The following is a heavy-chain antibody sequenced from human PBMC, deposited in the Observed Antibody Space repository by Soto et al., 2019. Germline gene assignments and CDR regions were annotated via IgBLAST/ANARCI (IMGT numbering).Heavy chain of an antibody. CDR3: ARNKITGLFAY. CDR2: INHSGST. Sequence: QVQLQQRGAGLLKPSETLSLTCAVYGGSFSGYYWTWIRHPPGTGLEWIGEINHSGSTNYNPSHKSRFITLVDTAKKQFSLKPTSVTAADTAVYYCARNKITGLFAYRGQGTLVTVSS. CDR1: GGSFSGYY. D-gene: IGHD2-8*02. J-gene: IGHJ4*02. V-gene: IGHV4-34*01.